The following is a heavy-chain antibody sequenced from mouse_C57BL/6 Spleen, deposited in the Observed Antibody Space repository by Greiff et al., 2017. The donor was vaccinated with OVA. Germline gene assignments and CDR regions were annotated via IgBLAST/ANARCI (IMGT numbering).Heavy chain of an antibody. D-gene: IGHD1-1*01. CDR3: ARSNSDYYGSSRTDFDV. CDR2: IYPGSGST. CDR1: GYTFTSYW. J-gene: IGHJ1*03. Sequence: VQLQQPGAELVQPGASVKMSCKASGYTFTSYWITWVKQRPGQGLEWIGDIYPGSGSTNYNEKFKSKATLTVDTSSSTAYMQLSSLTSEDSAVYYGARSNSDYYGSSRTDFDVWGTGTTVTVSS. V-gene: IGHV1-55*01.